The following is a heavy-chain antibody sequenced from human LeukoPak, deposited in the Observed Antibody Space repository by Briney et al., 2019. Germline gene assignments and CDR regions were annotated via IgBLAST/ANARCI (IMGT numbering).Heavy chain of an antibody. CDR1: GGSISGYY. V-gene: IGHV4-59*08. D-gene: IGHD3-3*01. CDR3: ARFPRVDSSHH. J-gene: IGHJ5*02. Sequence: SETLSLTCTVSGGSISGYYWSWIRQPPGKGLEWIGYIHYSGGTNYNPSLKSRVTVSLDTSKNQFSLKLYSMTAADTAVYYCARFPRVDSSHHWGQGALVTVSS. CDR2: IHYSGGT.